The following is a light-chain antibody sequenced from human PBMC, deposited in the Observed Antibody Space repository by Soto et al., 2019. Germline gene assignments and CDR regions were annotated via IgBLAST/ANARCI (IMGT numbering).Light chain of an antibody. CDR3: TSYTSSATGV. Sequence: QSALTQPASVSGSPGQSITISCTRTSSDVGGYKYVSWYQQHPGKSPKLLIYEVSNRPSGVSSRFSGSKSGNTASLTISGLQAEDEADYYCTSYTSSATGVFGGGTKLTVL. CDR1: SSDVGGYKY. V-gene: IGLV2-14*01. CDR2: EVS. J-gene: IGLJ2*01.